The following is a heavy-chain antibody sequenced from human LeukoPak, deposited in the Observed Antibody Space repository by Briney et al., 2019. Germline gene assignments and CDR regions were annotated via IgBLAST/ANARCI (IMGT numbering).Heavy chain of an antibody. J-gene: IGHJ4*02. CDR2: IYYSGST. D-gene: IGHD4-17*01. CDR3: ARDQGYGDYYFDY. V-gene: IGHV4-39*07. CDR1: GGSISSSSYY. Sequence: PSETLSLNCTVSGGSISSSSYYWGWIRQPPGKGLEWIGSIYYSGSTYYNPSLKSRVTISVDTSKNQFSLKLSSVTAADTAVYYCARDQGYGDYYFDYWGQGTLVTVSS.